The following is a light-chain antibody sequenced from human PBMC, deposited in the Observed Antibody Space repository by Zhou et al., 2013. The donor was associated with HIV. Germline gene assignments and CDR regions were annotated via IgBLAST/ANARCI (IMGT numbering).Light chain of an antibody. CDR1: QGIKSW. CDR2: AAA. J-gene: IGKJ2*01. V-gene: IGKV1-12*01. Sequence: DIQMTQSPSSVSASVGDRVTITCRASQGIKSWLAWYQQKPGQAPKLLIYAAATLQSGVPSKFSGSGSGTDFTLTINSLQPEDFATYYCQQYLSWPPTFGQGTKLE. CDR3: QQYLSWPPT.